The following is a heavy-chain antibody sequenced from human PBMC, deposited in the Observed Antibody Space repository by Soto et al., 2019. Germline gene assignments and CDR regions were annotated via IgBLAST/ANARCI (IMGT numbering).Heavy chain of an antibody. V-gene: IGHV3-43*01. CDR2: ISWDGGST. D-gene: IGHD3-22*01. CDR1: GFTFDGYT. CDR3: AKDHSRYDSSGYYLYYYGMDV. Sequence: GGSLRLSCAASGFTFDGYTMHWVRQAPGKGLEWVSLISWDGGSTYYADSVKGRFTISRDNSKNSLYLQMNSLRTEDTALYYCAKDHSRYDSSGYYLYYYGMDVWGQGTTVTVSS. J-gene: IGHJ6*02.